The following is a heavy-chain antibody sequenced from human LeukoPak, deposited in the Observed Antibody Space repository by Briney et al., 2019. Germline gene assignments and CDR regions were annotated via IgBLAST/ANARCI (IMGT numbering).Heavy chain of an antibody. CDR2: IKNKVDGETR. J-gene: IGHJ4*02. D-gene: IGHD2-15*01. CDR3: TTRGGLGY. Sequence: PGGSLRLSCAGSGFIFSDAWIGWVRRAPGKGLEWVGRIKNKVDGETRDYAAPVKGRFTISRDDSKNTAYLQMNSLKTEDTAVYYCTTRGGLGYWGRGTLVTVSS. CDR1: GFIFSDAW. V-gene: IGHV3-15*01.